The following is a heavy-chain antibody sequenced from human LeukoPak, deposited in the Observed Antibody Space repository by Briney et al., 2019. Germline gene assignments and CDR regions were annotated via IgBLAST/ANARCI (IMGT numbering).Heavy chain of an antibody. Sequence: PGGSLRLSCAASGFTFSSYGMHWVRQAPGKGLEWVAFIRYDGSNKYYADSVKGRFTISRDNSKNTLYLQMNSLRAEDTAVYYCAKIRDCSSTSCYRTYGMDVWGQGTTVTVSS. D-gene: IGHD2-2*01. CDR3: AKIRDCSSTSCYRTYGMDV. J-gene: IGHJ6*02. V-gene: IGHV3-30*02. CDR2: IRYDGSNK. CDR1: GFTFSSYG.